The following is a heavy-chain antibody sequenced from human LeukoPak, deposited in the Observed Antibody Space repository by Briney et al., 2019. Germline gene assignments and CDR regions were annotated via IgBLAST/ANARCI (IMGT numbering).Heavy chain of an antibody. CDR2: ISWNSGSI. Sequence: GGSLRLSCEASGFSLSSYAFHWVRQAPGKGLEWVSGISWNSGSIGYADSVKGRFTISRDNAKNSLYLQMNRLRAEDTALYYCAKDRAMVRGVIVDYWGQGTLVTVSS. CDR3: AKDRAMVRGVIVDY. J-gene: IGHJ4*02. CDR1: GFSLSSYA. V-gene: IGHV3-9*01. D-gene: IGHD3-10*01.